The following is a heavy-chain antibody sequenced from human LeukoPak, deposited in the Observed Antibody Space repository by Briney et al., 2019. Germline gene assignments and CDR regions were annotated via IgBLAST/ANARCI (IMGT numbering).Heavy chain of an antibody. J-gene: IGHJ4*02. Sequence: GGTLRLSCAASGFTHSSYSMNWVRQPPGKGLEGVSSISSSSSNIYYADTVKGRFTISRDNSKNSLYLQMNSLRAEDTAVYYCAREPWSSSSNSGGYWGQGTLVTVSS. D-gene: IGHD2-15*01. CDR2: ISSSSSNI. CDR3: AREPWSSSSNSGGY. CDR1: GFTHSSYS. V-gene: IGHV3-21*01.